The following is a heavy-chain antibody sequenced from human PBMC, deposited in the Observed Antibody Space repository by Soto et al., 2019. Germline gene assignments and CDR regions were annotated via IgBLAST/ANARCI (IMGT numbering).Heavy chain of an antibody. CDR2: VFHTGGT. Sequence: QVQLQESGPGLVKPSETLSLTCTVSSDSIAGENWWSWVRQPPGLGLGWIGEVFHTGGTSYNPSLKSRVTMEVDKSKNHFSLKLISATAADTAVYYCARVFSSGSGWMYYFDFWGQGTLVSVSS. J-gene: IGHJ4*02. V-gene: IGHV4-4*02. D-gene: IGHD6-19*01. CDR3: ARVFSSGSGWMYYFDF. CDR1: SDSIAGENW.